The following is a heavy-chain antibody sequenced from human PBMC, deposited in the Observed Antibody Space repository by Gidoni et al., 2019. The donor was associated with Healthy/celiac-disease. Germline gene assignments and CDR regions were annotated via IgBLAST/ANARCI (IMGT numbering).Heavy chain of an antibody. J-gene: IGHJ4*02. CDR2: ISGSGGST. CDR1: GFTFSSYA. Sequence: EVQLLESGGGLVQPGGSLRLSCAASGFTFSSYAMSWVRQAPGKGLEWVSAISGSGGSTYYADSVKGRFTISRDNSKNTLYLQMNSLRAEDTAVYYCASYEEKQWLVPRFDYWGQGTLVTVSS. D-gene: IGHD6-19*01. CDR3: ASYEEKQWLVPRFDY. V-gene: IGHV3-23*01.